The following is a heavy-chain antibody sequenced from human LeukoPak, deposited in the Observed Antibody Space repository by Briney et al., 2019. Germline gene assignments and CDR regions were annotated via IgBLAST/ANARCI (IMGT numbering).Heavy chain of an antibody. CDR3: ARDLPVVGAPGFDY. CDR2: ISGSGGST. Sequence: GGSLRLSCAASGFTFSSYAMSWVRQAPGKGLEWVSAISGSGGSTYYADSVKGRFTISRDNAKNSLYLQINSLRDEDTAVYFCARDLPVVGAPGFDYWGQGTLVTVSS. V-gene: IGHV3-23*01. D-gene: IGHD1-26*01. J-gene: IGHJ4*02. CDR1: GFTFSSYA.